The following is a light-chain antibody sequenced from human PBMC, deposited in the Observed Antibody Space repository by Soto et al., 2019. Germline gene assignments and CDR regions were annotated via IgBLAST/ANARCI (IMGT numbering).Light chain of an antibody. CDR3: AAWDDRLSGWV. CDR1: SSNIGRDY. CDR2: TNN. V-gene: IGLV1-47*02. J-gene: IGLJ3*02. Sequence: QSVLTQPPSASGTPGQRVTISCSGSSSNIGRDYVYWYQQVPGTAPKLLIYTNNQWPSGVPDRFSGSKSGTSASLAISGLRSEDEADYYCAAWDDRLSGWVFGGGTKLTVL.